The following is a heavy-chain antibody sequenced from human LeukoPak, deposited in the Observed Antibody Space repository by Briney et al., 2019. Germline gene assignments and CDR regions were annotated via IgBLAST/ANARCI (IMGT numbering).Heavy chain of an antibody. CDR2: VSYDEKTI. V-gene: IGHV3-30*04. Sequence: PGRSLRLSCVASGFTFTGHSMHWVRQAPGKGLEWVAVVSYDEKTIFYADSLKGRFTVSRDSSKNILYLQMNSLRAEDTAVYYCAKDRCSNGVGCYYYYMDVWGKGTTVTISS. D-gene: IGHD2-8*01. CDR1: GFTFTGHS. CDR3: AKDRCSNGVGCYYYYMDV. J-gene: IGHJ6*03.